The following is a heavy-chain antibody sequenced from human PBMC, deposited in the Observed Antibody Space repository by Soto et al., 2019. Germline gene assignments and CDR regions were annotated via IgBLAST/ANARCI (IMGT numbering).Heavy chain of an antibody. CDR2: ISSSSSYI. J-gene: IGHJ6*02. CDR3: ARDPRSGMDV. D-gene: IGHD3-10*01. CDR1: GFTFSSYS. V-gene: IGHV3-21*01. Sequence: GGSLRLSCAASGFTFSSYSMNWVRQAPGKGLEWVSSISSSSSYIYYADPVKGRFTISRDNAKNSLYLQMNSLRAEDTAVYYCARDPRSGMDVWGQGTTVTVSS.